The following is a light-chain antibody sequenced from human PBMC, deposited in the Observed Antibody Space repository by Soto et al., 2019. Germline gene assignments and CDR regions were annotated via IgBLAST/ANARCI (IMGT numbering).Light chain of an antibody. CDR1: QSVSSSY. Sequence: EIVFTQSPCTLSFSPGERATLPCRASQSVSSSYLAWYQQKPGQAPRLLIFAASSRASGIPDRFSGSGSGTDFTLTISRLEPEDFALFYCQYHGSSPITFGQGTRLEI. CDR3: QYHGSSPIT. CDR2: AAS. J-gene: IGKJ5*01. V-gene: IGKV3-20*01.